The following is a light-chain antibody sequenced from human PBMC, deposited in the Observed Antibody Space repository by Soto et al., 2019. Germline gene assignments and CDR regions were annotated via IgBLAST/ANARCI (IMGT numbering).Light chain of an antibody. J-gene: IGLJ1*01. CDR3: ISYTSDSSYV. V-gene: IGLV2-14*01. CDR1: SSDVGLYDY. CDR2: AVS. Sequence: QSVLTQPASVSGSPGQSITISCTGTSSDVGLYDYVSWYQQHPGKAPQLMIYAVSNRPSGVSNRFSASKSGNTASLFISGLQAEDEADYYCISYTSDSSYVFGSGTKLTVL.